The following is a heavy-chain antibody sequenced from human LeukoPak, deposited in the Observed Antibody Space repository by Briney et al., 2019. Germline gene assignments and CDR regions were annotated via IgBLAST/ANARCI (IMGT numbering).Heavy chain of an antibody. Sequence: SETLSLTCTVSGVSISSSNSYWGWIRQPPGKGLEWIGSIYYSGNTYYNASLKSQVSISIDTSKNQFSLKLSSVTAADTAVYYCAREVVGSSGHNWFDPWGQGTLVTVSS. CDR1: GVSISSSNSY. V-gene: IGHV4-39*07. J-gene: IGHJ5*02. D-gene: IGHD6-19*01. CDR3: AREVVGSSGHNWFDP. CDR2: IYYSGNT.